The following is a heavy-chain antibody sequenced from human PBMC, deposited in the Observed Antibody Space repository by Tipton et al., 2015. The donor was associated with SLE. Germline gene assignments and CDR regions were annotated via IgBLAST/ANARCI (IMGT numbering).Heavy chain of an antibody. D-gene: IGHD2/OR15-2a*01. CDR2: INPKSGGT. Sequence: QLVQSGAEVKKPGASVKVSCKASGYTFTGYYIHLVRQAPGQGLEWMGRINPKSGGTNYAQKFRGRVTMTRDTSISTAYMELSRLRSDDTAVYYCARVLHFADFAYDSFDVWGQATMVPLSS. CDR1: GYTFTGYY. CDR3: ARVLHFADFAYDSFDV. V-gene: IGHV1-2*06. J-gene: IGHJ3*01.